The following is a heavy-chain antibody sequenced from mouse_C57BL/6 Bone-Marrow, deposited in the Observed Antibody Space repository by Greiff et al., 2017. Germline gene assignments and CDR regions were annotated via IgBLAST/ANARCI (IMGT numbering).Heavy chain of an antibody. CDR2: INPDSSTI. D-gene: IGHD2-3*01. Sequence: EVKLMESGGGLVQPGGSLKLSCAASGIDFSRYWMSWVRRAPGKGLEWIGEINPDSSTINYAPSLKDKFIISRDNAKNTLYLQMSKVRSEDTALYYCARRVPDGYYWYFDVWGTGTTVTVSS. J-gene: IGHJ1*03. CDR1: GIDFSRYW. V-gene: IGHV4-1*01. CDR3: ARRVPDGYYWYFDV.